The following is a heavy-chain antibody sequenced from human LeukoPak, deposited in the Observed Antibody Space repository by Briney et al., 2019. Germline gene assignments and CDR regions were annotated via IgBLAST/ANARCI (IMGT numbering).Heavy chain of an antibody. CDR1: GFTFSSHA. CDR2: IDISGSNA. CDR3: AKDLRPNDY. Sequence: GGSLRLSCAASGFTFSSHAMSWVRQAPGRGLEWVSSIDISGSNAYYADSVKGRFTISRDNSRNTLYLQMDSLRAEDSAIYYCAKDLRPNDYWGQGTLVTVSS. D-gene: IGHD4-17*01. J-gene: IGHJ4*02. V-gene: IGHV3-23*01.